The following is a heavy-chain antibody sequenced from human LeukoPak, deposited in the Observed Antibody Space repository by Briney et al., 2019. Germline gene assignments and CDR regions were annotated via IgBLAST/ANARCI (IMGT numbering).Heavy chain of an antibody. CDR3: ARGPWTTVTSFDY. J-gene: IGHJ4*02. CDR1: GGSISSYY. Sequence: SETLTLTCTVSGGSISSYYWSWIRQPPGKGLEWIGYIYYSGSTNYNPSLKSRVTISVDTSKNQFSLKLSSVTAADTAVYYCARGPWTTVTSFDYWGQGTLVTVSS. CDR2: IYYSGST. V-gene: IGHV4-59*01. D-gene: IGHD4-11*01.